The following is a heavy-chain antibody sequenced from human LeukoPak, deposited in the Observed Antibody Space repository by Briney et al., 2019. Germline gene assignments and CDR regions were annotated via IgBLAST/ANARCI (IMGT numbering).Heavy chain of an antibody. J-gene: IGHJ4*02. CDR1: GFTFSNAW. D-gene: IGHD1-26*01. CDR2: IKSKTDGGTT. Sequence: GGSLRLSCAASGFTFSNAWMSWVRQAPGKGLEWVGRIKSKTDGGTTDYAAPVKGRFTISRDDSKNTLYLQMNSLKTEDTAVYYCTTDTRIVGATGFDYWGQGTLVTVSS. V-gene: IGHV3-15*01. CDR3: TTDTRIVGATGFDY.